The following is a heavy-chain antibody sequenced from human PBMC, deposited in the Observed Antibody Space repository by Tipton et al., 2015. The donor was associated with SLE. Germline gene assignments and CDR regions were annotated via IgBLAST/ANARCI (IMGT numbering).Heavy chain of an antibody. D-gene: IGHD6-13*01. V-gene: IGHV3-64D*08. J-gene: IGHJ4*02. CDR2: ISSNGGST. CDR1: GFTFSSYA. CDR3: AGKAAGQIFEY. Sequence: SLRLSCSASGFTFSSYAMHWVRQAPGKGLEYVSAISSNGGSTYYPNSVKDRFTISRDNSKNTLYLQMSSLRAEDTAVYYCAGKAAGQIFEYWAQGALVTVSS.